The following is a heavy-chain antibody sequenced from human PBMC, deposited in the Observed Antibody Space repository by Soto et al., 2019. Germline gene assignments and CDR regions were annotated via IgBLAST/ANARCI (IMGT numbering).Heavy chain of an antibody. CDR3: AKEGAAAVDDYYYGMDV. Sequence: PGGSLRLSCAASGFTFSKSGMHWVRQAPGKGLEWVAVISYDGSNKYYADSVKGRFTISRDNSKNTLYLQMNSLRAEDTAVYYCAKEGAAAVDDYYYGMDVWGQGTTVTVSS. D-gene: IGHD6-13*01. J-gene: IGHJ6*02. CDR1: GFTFSKSG. V-gene: IGHV3-30*18. CDR2: ISYDGSNK.